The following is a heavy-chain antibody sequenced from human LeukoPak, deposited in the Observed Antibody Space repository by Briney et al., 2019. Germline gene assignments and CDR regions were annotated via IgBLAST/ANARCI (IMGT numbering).Heavy chain of an antibody. CDR3: AKVRQQPVFDFDY. CDR1: GFTFSTYS. V-gene: IGHV3-21*04. Sequence: GGSLRLSCAASGFTFSTYSMNWLRLAPGKGLEWVSSISPDSNYKYYVDSVKGRFTISRDNAKSSLYLQMNSLRAEGTAVYYCAKVRQQPVFDFDYWGRGTLVTVSS. CDR2: ISPDSNYK. D-gene: IGHD6-13*01. J-gene: IGHJ4*02.